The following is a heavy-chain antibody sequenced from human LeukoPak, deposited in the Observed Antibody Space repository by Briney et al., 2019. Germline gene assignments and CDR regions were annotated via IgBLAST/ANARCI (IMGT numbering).Heavy chain of an antibody. Sequence: GGSLRLSCAASGFTFSGYWMTWVRQAPGTGLEWVTYMNEDGSEIYYVDSVKGRFTISRDNGKNSLYLQMNSLRADDTAVYYCAKSLRSGVSVYWGQGTLVTVSS. CDR3: AKSLRSGVSVY. J-gene: IGHJ4*02. CDR2: MNEDGSEI. CDR1: GFTFSGYW. V-gene: IGHV3-7*01. D-gene: IGHD3-16*01.